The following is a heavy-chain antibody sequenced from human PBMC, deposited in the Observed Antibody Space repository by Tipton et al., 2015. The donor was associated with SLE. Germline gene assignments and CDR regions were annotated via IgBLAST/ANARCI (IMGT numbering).Heavy chain of an antibody. J-gene: IGHJ4*02. CDR2: INHSGST. CDR1: GGSFSGYY. Sequence: LRLSCAVYGGSFSGYYWSWIRQPPGKGLEWIGEINHSGSTNYNPSLKSRVTISVDTSKNQFSLKLSSVTAADTAVYYCARVSGSSPQVDYWGQGTLVPVSS. CDR3: ARVSGSSPQVDY. D-gene: IGHD6-6*01. V-gene: IGHV4-34*01.